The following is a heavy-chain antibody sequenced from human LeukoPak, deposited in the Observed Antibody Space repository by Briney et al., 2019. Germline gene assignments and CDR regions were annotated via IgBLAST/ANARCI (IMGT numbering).Heavy chain of an antibody. D-gene: IGHD6-13*01. Sequence: PSETQSLTCTVSGGSISRYYWSWMRQPAGKGLEWIGRIYTSGSTNYNPSLKSRVTMSVDTSKNQFSLKLSSVTAADTAVYFCARGGRYMSASWYRSVYYYMDVWGKGTTVTVSS. CDR3: ARGGRYMSASWYRSVYYYMDV. J-gene: IGHJ6*03. V-gene: IGHV4-4*07. CDR2: IYTSGST. CDR1: GGSISRYY.